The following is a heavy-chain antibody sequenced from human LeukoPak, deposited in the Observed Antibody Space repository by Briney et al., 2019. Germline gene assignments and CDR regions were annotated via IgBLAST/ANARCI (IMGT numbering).Heavy chain of an antibody. D-gene: IGHD2-8*02. CDR1: GFTLDDYG. J-gene: IGHJ3*02. CDR3: ARFIGGVIDI. CDR2: INWNGGRT. V-gene: IGHV3-20*04. Sequence: GGSLRLSCAASGFTLDDYGMSWVRQAPGEGLEWVSGINWNGGRTGYADSVKGRFTISRDNAKNSLYLQMNSLRAEDTALYYCARFIGGVIDIWGQGTMVTVSS.